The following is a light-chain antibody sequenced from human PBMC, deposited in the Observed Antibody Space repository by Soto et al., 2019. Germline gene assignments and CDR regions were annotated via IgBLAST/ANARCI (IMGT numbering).Light chain of an antibody. Sequence: EIVMTQSPATLSVSPGERATLSCRASQSVSSNLAWYQQKPGQAPRLLIYGASTRATGIPARFSGSGSGTEFTLTISSLQSEDFAVYYCQQYNNWSPFTFVGGTKVDI. J-gene: IGKJ4*01. CDR2: GAS. CDR1: QSVSSN. CDR3: QQYNNWSPFT. V-gene: IGKV3-15*01.